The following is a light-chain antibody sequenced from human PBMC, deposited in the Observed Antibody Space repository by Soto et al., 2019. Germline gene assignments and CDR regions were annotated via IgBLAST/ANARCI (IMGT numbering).Light chain of an antibody. CDR3: QQYGSSPLT. V-gene: IGKV3-20*01. CDR1: QSVSSSY. Sequence: EIGLTQSPGTLSLSPGERATLSCRASQSVSSSYLAWYQQKPGQAPRLLIYGASSRATGIPDRFSGSGSGTDFTLTISRLEPEDFAVYYCQQYGSSPLTFGGGTKVESK. J-gene: IGKJ4*01. CDR2: GAS.